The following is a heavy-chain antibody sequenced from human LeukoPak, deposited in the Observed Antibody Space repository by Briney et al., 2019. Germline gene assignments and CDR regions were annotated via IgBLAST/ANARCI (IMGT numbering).Heavy chain of an antibody. CDR2: IRYDGSNK. D-gene: IGHD6-19*01. Sequence: PGGSLRLSCAASGFTFSSSWMTWVRQAPGKGLEWVAFIRYDGSNKYYADSVKGRFTISRDNSKNTLYLQMNSLRAEDTAVYYCAKAKGGALGWPYYFDYWGQGTLVTVSS. CDR1: GFTFSSSW. CDR3: AKAKGGALGWPYYFDY. V-gene: IGHV3-30*02. J-gene: IGHJ4*02.